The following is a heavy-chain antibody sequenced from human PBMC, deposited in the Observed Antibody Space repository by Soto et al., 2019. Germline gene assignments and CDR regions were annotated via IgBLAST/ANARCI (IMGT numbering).Heavy chain of an antibody. CDR2: IYYGGSI. Sequence: SEPRSLTWTVSGGSISRSTYSWASIRQPPGKVLEWIGSIYYGGSIYYNPSLKSRVTISADTSNNPSSLKLNSVTAADTAVYYCATQGRSVDRTGSYPNWLDPWGQGTLVTVSS. CDR3: ATQGRSVDRTGSYPNWLDP. J-gene: IGHJ5*02. V-gene: IGHV4-39*01. CDR1: GGSISRSTYS. D-gene: IGHD5-12*01.